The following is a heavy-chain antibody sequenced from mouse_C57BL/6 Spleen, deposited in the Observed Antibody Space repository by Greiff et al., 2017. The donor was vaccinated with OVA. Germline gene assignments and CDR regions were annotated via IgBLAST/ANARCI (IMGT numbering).Heavy chain of an antibody. V-gene: IGHV1-15*01. Sequence: VQLKESGAELVRPGASVTLSCKASGYTFTDYEMHWVQQTPVHGLEWIGAIDPETGGTAYKQKFKGQAILTADKSSRTAYMELRSLTSEDSAVYYCTRPYSNYWFAYWGQGTLVTVSA. D-gene: IGHD2-5*01. J-gene: IGHJ3*01. CDR1: GYTFTDYE. CDR3: TRPYSNYWFAY. CDR2: IDPETGGT.